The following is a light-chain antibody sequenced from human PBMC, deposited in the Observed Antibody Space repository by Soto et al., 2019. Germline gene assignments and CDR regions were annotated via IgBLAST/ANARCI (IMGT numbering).Light chain of an antibody. Sequence: QSALTQPASVSGSPGQSITISCTGTSSDVGRYNYVSWYQQHPGKAPKLMIYEVSNRPSGVSNRFSGSKSGNTASLTISGLQAEDEADYYCSSYTSSSTLFGGGTKLTVL. CDR2: EVS. CDR3: SSYTSSSTL. V-gene: IGLV2-14*01. CDR1: SSDVGRYNY. J-gene: IGLJ2*01.